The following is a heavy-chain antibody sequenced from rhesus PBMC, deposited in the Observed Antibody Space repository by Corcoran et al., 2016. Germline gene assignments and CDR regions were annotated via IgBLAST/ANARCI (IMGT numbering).Heavy chain of an antibody. CDR2: ISGSGGRT. CDR1: GGSISSSNW. D-gene: IGHD1-14*01. CDR3: ARSIAGTLDV. J-gene: IGHJ5-2*02. V-gene: IGHV4-57*02. Sequence: QLQLQESGPGLVKPSETLSLTCAVSGGSISSSNWWSWIRQPPGKGLEGIGPISGSGGRTISHPSLQGRVPISKGTAKNPFSLKVSSVTAADTAVYYCARSIAGTLDVWGRGVLVTVSS.